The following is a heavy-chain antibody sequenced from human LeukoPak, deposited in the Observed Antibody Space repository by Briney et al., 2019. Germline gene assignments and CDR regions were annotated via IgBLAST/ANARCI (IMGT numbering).Heavy chain of an antibody. CDR1: GGTFSSYA. J-gene: IGHJ4*02. CDR2: IIPIFGTA. D-gene: IGHD6-13*01. CDR3: ARDEGDLSYSSSWAN. V-gene: IGHV1-69*13. Sequence: ASVNLSCKASGGTFSSYAISWVRQAPGQGLEWMGGIIPIFGTANYAQKFQGRVTITAGESTSTAYMELSSLRSEDTAVYYCARDEGDLSYSSSWANWGQGTLVTVSS.